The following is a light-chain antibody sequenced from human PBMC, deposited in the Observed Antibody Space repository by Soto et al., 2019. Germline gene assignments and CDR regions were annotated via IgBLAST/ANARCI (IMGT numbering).Light chain of an antibody. J-gene: IGKJ5*01. CDR3: QQYGSSPPIT. V-gene: IGKV3-20*01. CDR1: QSVSSSY. Sequence: EIVLTQSPGTLSLSPGERATLSCRASQSVSSSYLAWYQQKPGQAPRLLINGASSRATGITDRFSGSGSGTDFTLTISRLEPEDFAVYYCQQYGSSPPITFGQGTRLENK. CDR2: GAS.